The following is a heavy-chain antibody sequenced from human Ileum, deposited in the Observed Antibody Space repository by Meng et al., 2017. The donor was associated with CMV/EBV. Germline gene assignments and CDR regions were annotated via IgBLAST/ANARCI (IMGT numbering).Heavy chain of an antibody. D-gene: IGHD2-2*01. V-gene: IGHV1-2*02. J-gene: IGHJ6*02. CDR1: GYTFTDYF. CDR3: ATCSSSACFYYGMDV. CDR2: INPKTGGT. Sequence: ASVKVSCKASGYTFTDYFMHWVRQAPGQGLEWMGWINPKTGGTFYAQKFQGRVTVIRDTSISTAYVELSRLRSDDMAIYYCATCSSSACFYYGMDVWGQGTTVTVSS.